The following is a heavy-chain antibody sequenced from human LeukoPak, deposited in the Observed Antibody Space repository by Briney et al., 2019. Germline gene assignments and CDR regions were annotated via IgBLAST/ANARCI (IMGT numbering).Heavy chain of an antibody. Sequence: SETLSLTCTVSGYSISSGYYWGWIRQPPGKGLEWIGSIYHSGSTSYYNPSLKSRVTISADTSKNQFSLKLSSVTAADTAVYYCARDGGWAPMDVWGKGTTVTVSS. V-gene: IGHV4-38-2*02. CDR2: IYHSGSTS. J-gene: IGHJ6*03. D-gene: IGHD3-16*01. CDR3: ARDGGWAPMDV. CDR1: GYSISSGYY.